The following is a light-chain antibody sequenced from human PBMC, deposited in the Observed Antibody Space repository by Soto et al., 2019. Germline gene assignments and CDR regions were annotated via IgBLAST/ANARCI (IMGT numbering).Light chain of an antibody. J-gene: IGKJ1*01. Sequence: DIQMTQSPSSLSASVGDRVTITCRASQTIRTYLNWYQQKPGKAPDLLIHSASILQSGVSSRFSGSGYGTDFTLTISSLQPEDIATYFCHQTYGHPETFGQGTKVEVK. CDR1: QTIRTY. CDR3: HQTYGHPET. V-gene: IGKV1-39*01. CDR2: SAS.